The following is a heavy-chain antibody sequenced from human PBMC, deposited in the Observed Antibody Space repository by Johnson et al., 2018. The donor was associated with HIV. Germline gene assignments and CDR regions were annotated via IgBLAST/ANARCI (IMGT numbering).Heavy chain of an antibody. CDR3: VRDLYSYEDAFDI. CDR1: GLTFGDYA. V-gene: IGHV3-74*01. Sequence: VQLVESGGGLVQPGRSLRLSCTASGLTFGDYAMSWVRQAPGKGLEWVSRINTDGSSTFYADSVKGRFTISRDNAKNTLYLQMNSLRAEDTAVYYCVRDLYSYEDAFDIWGQGTMVTVSS. D-gene: IGHD5-18*01. CDR2: INTDGSST. J-gene: IGHJ3*02.